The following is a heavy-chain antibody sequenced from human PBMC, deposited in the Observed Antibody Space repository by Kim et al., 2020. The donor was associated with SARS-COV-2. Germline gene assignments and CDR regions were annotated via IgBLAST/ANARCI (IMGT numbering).Heavy chain of an antibody. D-gene: IGHD3-10*01. J-gene: IGHJ6*02. Sequence: SETLSLTCAVYGGSFSGYYWSWIRQPPGKGLEWIGEINHSGSTNYNPSLKSRVTISVDTSKNQFSLKLSSVTAADTAVYYCARARPVRGVQYYYYYGMDVWGQGTTVTVSS. CDR2: INHSGST. CDR1: GGSFSGYY. V-gene: IGHV4-34*01. CDR3: ARARPVRGVQYYYYYGMDV.